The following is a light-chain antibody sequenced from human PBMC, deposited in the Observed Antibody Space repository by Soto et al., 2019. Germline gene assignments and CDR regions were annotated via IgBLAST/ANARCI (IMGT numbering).Light chain of an antibody. V-gene: IGKV1-5*03. CDR2: KAS. Sequence: DIQMTQSPSTLSASVGDRVTITCRASQSISSWLAWYQQKPGKAPKLLIYKASSLESGVPSRFSGSGSGTEFTLTISSPQPDDFATYYCQQYNSYSFTFGGGTKVEIK. J-gene: IGKJ4*01. CDR1: QSISSW. CDR3: QQYNSYSFT.